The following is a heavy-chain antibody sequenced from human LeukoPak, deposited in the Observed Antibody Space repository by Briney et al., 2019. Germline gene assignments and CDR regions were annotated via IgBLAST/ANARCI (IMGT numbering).Heavy chain of an antibody. V-gene: IGHV4-59*01. CDR3: ARYTGSHFDF. D-gene: IGHD1-26*01. Sequence: SETLSLTCAVYGGSFSGYYWSWIRQPPGKGLEWIGFIYYSGSTNYNPSLKSRVTISVDTSKNQFSLKLSSVTAADTAVYYCARYTGSHFDFWGQGTLVTVSS. CDR2: IYYSGST. J-gene: IGHJ4*02. CDR1: GGSFSGYY.